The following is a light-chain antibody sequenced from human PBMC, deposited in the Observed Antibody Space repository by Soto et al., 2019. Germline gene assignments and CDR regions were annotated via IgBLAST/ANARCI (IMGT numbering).Light chain of an antibody. V-gene: IGLV2-14*01. CDR2: EVS. CDR3: SSYTSSSVVV. Sequence: QSALTQPASVSGSPRQSITISCTGTSSDVGGYNYVSWYQQHPGKAPKLMIYEVSNRPSGVSNRFSGSKSGNTAFLTISGLQAEDEADYYCSSYTSSSVVVFGGGTKLTVL. CDR1: SSDVGGYNY. J-gene: IGLJ2*01.